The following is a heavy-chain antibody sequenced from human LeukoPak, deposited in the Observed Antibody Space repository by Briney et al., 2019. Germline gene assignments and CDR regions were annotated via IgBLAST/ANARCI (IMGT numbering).Heavy chain of an antibody. CDR1: GGSISSGSYY. V-gene: IGHV4-61*02. Sequence: SETLSLTCTVSGGSISSGSYYWSWIRQPAGKGLEWIGRIYTSGSTNYNPSLKSRVTISVDTSKNQFSLKLSSVTAADTAVYYCAGDYGDYVFYYWGQGTLVTVSS. D-gene: IGHD4-17*01. CDR2: IYTSGST. J-gene: IGHJ4*02. CDR3: AGDYGDYVFYY.